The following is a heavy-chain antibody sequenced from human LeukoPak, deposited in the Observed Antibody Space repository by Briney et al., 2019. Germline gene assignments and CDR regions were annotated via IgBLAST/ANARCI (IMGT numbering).Heavy chain of an antibody. V-gene: IGHV3-23*01. Sequence: GGSLRLSCTASGFSFSSYTMMWVRQAPGKGLEWVSTLTSSDGAAYYADSVKGRFSISRDNSKDTLYVQMNSLGLEDTAVYYCAKGASHDTVDWFDPWGQGTLVSVSS. CDR2: LTSSDGAA. D-gene: IGHD5-18*01. CDR3: AKGASHDTVDWFDP. CDR1: GFSFSSYT. J-gene: IGHJ5*02.